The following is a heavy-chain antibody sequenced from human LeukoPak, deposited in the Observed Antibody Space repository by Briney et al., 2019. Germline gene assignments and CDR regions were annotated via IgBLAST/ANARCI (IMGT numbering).Heavy chain of an antibody. Sequence: GGFLRLSCAASGFTFSSYGMHWVRQAPGKGLEWVAFIRYDGSNKYYADSVKGRFTISRDNPKNTLYLQMNSLRAEDTAVYYCAKSVPRYSGYGPEYFDYWGQGTLVTVSS. J-gene: IGHJ4*02. CDR1: GFTFSSYG. V-gene: IGHV3-30*02. D-gene: IGHD5-12*01. CDR2: IRYDGSNK. CDR3: AKSVPRYSGYGPEYFDY.